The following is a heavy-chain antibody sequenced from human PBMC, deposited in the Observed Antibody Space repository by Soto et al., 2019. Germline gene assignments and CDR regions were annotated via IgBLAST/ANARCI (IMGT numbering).Heavy chain of an antibody. J-gene: IGHJ6*02. CDR1: GFTFSSYA. D-gene: IGHD2-2*02. CDR3: AKPGRYEDIVVVPAAIRYYYYGMDV. CDR2: ISGSGGST. V-gene: IGHV3-23*01. Sequence: GGSLRLSCAASGFTFSSYAMSWVRQAPGKGLEWVSAISGSGGSTYYADSVKGRFTISRDNSKNTLYLQMNSLRAEDTAVYYCAKPGRYEDIVVVPAAIRYYYYGMDVWGQGTTVTVSS.